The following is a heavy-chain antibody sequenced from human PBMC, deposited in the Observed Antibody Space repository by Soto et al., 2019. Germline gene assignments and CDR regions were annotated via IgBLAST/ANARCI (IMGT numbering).Heavy chain of an antibody. D-gene: IGHD3-16*01. V-gene: IGHV1-18*01. J-gene: IGHJ3*01. Sequence: ASVKVSCKASGFRFSDYGFNWLRQAPGQGLEWMGWVSAFNGNTETAQGLQDRVTMTTDSSTTTAHMDLTNLTTDDTAIYYCARSYYLADAFDVWGQGTMVTVSS. CDR3: ARSYYLADAFDV. CDR1: GFRFSDYG. CDR2: VSAFNGNT.